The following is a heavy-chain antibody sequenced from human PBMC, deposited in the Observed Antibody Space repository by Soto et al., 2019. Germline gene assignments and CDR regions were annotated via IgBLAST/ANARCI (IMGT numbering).Heavy chain of an antibody. CDR1: GFTFSSYA. V-gene: IGHV3-23*01. J-gene: IGHJ4*02. CDR2: ISGSCGST. CDR3: ACYRGRGTTMSVSY. D-gene: IGHD1-7*01. Sequence: PGVSLRLSCAASGFTFSSYAMSWVRQAPGKGLEWVSAISGSCGSTYYAGSVKGRFTISTDNSMNTLYLQMNSLSAEDTAVYYCACYRGRGTTMSVSYSGQGTLVTVSS.